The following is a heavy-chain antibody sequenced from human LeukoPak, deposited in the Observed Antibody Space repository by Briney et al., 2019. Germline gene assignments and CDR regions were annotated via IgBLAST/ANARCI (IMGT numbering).Heavy chain of an antibody. V-gene: IGHV3-7*01. D-gene: IGHD3-16*01. J-gene: IGHJ4*02. CDR3: ASGGHIDY. CDR2: IDEDGNEK. CDR1: AFSFRSFW. Sequence: GGSLRLSCAASAFSFRSFWMSWVRQAPGKGLEWVANIDEDGNEKNYVDFVKGRFTISRDNAKNSLYLQMNSLRVEDTAVYYCASGGHIDYCGQGTLVTVSS.